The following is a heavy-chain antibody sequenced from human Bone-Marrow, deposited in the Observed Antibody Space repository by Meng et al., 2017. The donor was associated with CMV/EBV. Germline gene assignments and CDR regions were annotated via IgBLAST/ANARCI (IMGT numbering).Heavy chain of an antibody. J-gene: IGHJ3*02. V-gene: IGHV3-74*03. CDR2: INSDGSDT. D-gene: IGHD2-2*01. CDR3: AREHCSSTSCYFAFDI. CDR1: GFTFSSSW. Sequence: ETLSLTCAASGFTFSSSWMHWVRQAPGKGLVWVSHINSDGSDTKYADSVKGRFTISRDNAKNTLYLQMNTLRAEDTAVYYCAREHCSSTSCYFAFDIWGQGTMVTGSS.